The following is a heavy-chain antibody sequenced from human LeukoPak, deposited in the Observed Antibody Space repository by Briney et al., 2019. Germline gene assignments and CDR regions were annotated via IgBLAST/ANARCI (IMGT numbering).Heavy chain of an antibody. J-gene: IGHJ4*01. CDR3: ARLTDF. D-gene: IGHD3-9*01. V-gene: IGHV1-2*02. Sequence: ASVKVSCKTSGYTFTDYYIHWVRQAPGQGLEWMGWVNPKSGATYYAQNFRGRVIITSDASMSTAYMELSRLKTDDTAMYYCARLTDFWGPGTLVTVFS. CDR1: GYTFTDYY. CDR2: VNPKSGAT.